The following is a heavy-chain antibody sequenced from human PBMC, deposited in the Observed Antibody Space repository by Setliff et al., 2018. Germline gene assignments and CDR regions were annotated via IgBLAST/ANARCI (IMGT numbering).Heavy chain of an antibody. CDR3: AITMTTGVDFFDY. Sequence: GGSLRLSCSASGFTFNTYTMHWVRQAPGKGLEYVSSIGPNGGSTYYANSVKGRFTISRDDSKNTAYLQVNSLKTEDTAVYYCAITMTTGVDFFDYWGQGTLVTVSS. CDR2: IGPNGGST. CDR1: GFTFNTYT. J-gene: IGHJ4*02. D-gene: IGHD4-17*01. V-gene: IGHV3-64*04.